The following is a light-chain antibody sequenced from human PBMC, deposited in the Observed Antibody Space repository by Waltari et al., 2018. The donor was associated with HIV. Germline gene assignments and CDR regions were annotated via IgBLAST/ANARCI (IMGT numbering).Light chain of an antibody. Sequence: EIVMPQSPATLSASPGERATLSCSASQSVSSNLAWYQQKPGQTPRLLIYGASTRATGIPARFSGSESGTEFTLTISSLQSEDFAVYYCQQYNSWWTFGQGTKVEIK. CDR1: QSVSSN. V-gene: IGKV3-15*01. CDR2: GAS. CDR3: QQYNSWWT. J-gene: IGKJ1*01.